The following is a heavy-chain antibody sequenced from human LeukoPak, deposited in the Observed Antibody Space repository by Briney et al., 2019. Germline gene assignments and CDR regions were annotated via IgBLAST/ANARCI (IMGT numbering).Heavy chain of an antibody. CDR3: ARDRDRSGELNYFDY. CDR1: GFTFSSYG. J-gene: IGHJ4*02. Sequence: GGSLRLSCAASGFTFSSYGMHGVRQAPGKGLEGVAVIWYDGSNKYYADSVKGRFTISRDNSKNTLYLQMNSLRAEDTAVYYCARDRDRSGELNYFDYWGQGTLVTVSS. CDR2: IWYDGSNK. V-gene: IGHV3-33*01. D-gene: IGHD3-10*01.